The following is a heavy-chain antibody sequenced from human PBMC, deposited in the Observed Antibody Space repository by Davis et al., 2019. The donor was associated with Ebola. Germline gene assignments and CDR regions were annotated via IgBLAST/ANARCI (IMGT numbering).Heavy chain of an antibody. Sequence: GGSLRLSCAASGFTFDDYAMHWVRQAPGKGLEWVSGISWNSGSIGYADSVKGRFTISRDDSKNTAYLQMNSLKTEDTAVYYCTRHRAMVRYYGMDVWGQGTTVTVSS. D-gene: IGHD4/OR15-4a*01. CDR1: GFTFDDYA. CDR3: TRHRAMVRYYGMDV. J-gene: IGHJ6*02. CDR2: ISWNSGSI. V-gene: IGHV3-9*01.